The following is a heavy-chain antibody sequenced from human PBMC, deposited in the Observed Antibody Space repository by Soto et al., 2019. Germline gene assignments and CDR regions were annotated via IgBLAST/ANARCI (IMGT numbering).Heavy chain of an antibody. CDR2: SNYGGPT. CDR1: GGAINSTVYY. J-gene: IGHJ6*02. D-gene: IGHD6-13*01. Sequence: PSETLSLTCTVSGGAINSTVYYWGWIRQPPGKGLEWIGSSNYGGPTYYSPSLQSLVTISLYTAKNHFSLNLRSVTAADPAVYYCARHGAYSTSVYYYYGMDVWGQGTTVTVSS. CDR3: ARHGAYSTSVYYYYGMDV. V-gene: IGHV4-39*01.